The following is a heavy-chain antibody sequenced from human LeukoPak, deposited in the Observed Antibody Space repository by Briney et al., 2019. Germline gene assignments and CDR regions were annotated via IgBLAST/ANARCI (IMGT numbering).Heavy chain of an antibody. J-gene: IGHJ6*03. D-gene: IGHD6-13*01. V-gene: IGHV4-38-2*01. CDR3: ARGTNPGQQLNSYYMDV. CDR2: IYHSGNT. CDR1: GYSISIGYY. Sequence: SETLSLTCAVSGYSISIGYYWGWIRQPPGKGLEWIGSIYHSGNTYYNPSLKSRVTMSVDTSKNQFSLKLSSVTAADTALYYCARGTNPGQQLNSYYMDVWGKGTTVTVSS.